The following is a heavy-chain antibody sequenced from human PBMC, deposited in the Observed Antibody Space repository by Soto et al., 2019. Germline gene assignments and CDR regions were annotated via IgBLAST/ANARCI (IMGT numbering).Heavy chain of an antibody. Sequence: EVQLVESGGGLVQPGGSLRLSCAASGFTFSSYWMSWVRQAPGKGLEWVANIKQDGSEKYYVDSVKGRFTISRDNAKNSLYLQMNSRRAEDTAVYYCASTRYSSSWYQRGAFDYWGQGTLVTVSS. D-gene: IGHD6-13*01. CDR2: IKQDGSEK. CDR1: GFTFSSYW. V-gene: IGHV3-7*03. J-gene: IGHJ4*02. CDR3: ASTRYSSSWYQRGAFDY.